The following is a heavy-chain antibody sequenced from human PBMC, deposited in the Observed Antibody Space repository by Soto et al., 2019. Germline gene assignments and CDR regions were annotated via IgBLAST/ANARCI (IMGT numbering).Heavy chain of an antibody. J-gene: IGHJ5*01. CDR2: ISAYNGNT. CDR1: GYTLTRYG. Sequence: ASVKVSCKAFGYTLTRYGISRGRQAPGQGLEWMGWISAYNGNTNYAQKLQGRVTMTTDTSTSTAYMELRSLRSDDTAVYYCARVNDFWSGYDNWFDSWGQGTLVTVSS. D-gene: IGHD3-3*01. CDR3: ARVNDFWSGYDNWFDS. V-gene: IGHV1-18*01.